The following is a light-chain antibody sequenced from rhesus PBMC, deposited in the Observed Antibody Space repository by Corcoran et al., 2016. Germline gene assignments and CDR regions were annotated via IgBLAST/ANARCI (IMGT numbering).Light chain of an antibody. CDR1: QSLLRSGGEIY. Sequence: DIVMTQAPLSLPVSPGEPASISCRSSQSLLRSGGEIYLYWYLQKPGQSPQLLIHEVSNRASGVPDRFSGSGSGTDFTLKISRVEAEDVGVYYCMQGIQLPYSFGQGTKVEIK. V-gene: IGKV2-90*01. CDR2: EVS. J-gene: IGKJ2*01. CDR3: MQGIQLPYS.